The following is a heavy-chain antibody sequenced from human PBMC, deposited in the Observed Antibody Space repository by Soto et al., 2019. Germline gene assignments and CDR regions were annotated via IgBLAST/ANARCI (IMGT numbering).Heavy chain of an antibody. CDR3: AKDLYCSGGSCCSVYYYYGMDV. CDR2: ISYDGSNK. D-gene: IGHD2-15*01. Sequence: QVQLVESGGGVVQPGRSLRLSCAASGFTFSSYGMHWVRQAPGKGLEWVAVISYDGSNKYYADSVKGRFTISRDNCQNTLYIQIHSLRAEDTAVYYCAKDLYCSGGSCCSVYYYYGMDVWGQGTTVTVSS. J-gene: IGHJ6*02. V-gene: IGHV3-30*18. CDR1: GFTFSSYG.